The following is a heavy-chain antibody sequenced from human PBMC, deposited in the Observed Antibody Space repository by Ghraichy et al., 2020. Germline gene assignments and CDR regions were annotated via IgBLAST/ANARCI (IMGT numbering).Heavy chain of an antibody. CDR1: GFTFSNYW. Sequence: GESLNISCAVSGFTFSNYWMHWVRQTPGKGPVWISRIRSDGTSTDYADAVRGRFTISRDNAKNTLFLEMNSLRADDTAVYYCARDALEDDYGDLFDFWGQGTLVTVS. J-gene: IGHJ4*02. V-gene: IGHV3-74*01. CDR3: ARDALEDDYGDLFDF. D-gene: IGHD4-17*01. CDR2: IRSDGTST.